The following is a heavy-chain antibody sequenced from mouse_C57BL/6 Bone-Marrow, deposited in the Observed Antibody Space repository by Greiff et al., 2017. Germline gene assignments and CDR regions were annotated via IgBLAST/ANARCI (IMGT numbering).Heavy chain of an antibody. CDR2: IYPRDGST. V-gene: IGHV1-85*01. CDR3: ARESLVLLRCYFDG. Sequence: VQLQQSGPELVKPGASVKLSCKASGYTFTSYDINWVKQRPGQGLEWIGWIYPRDGSTKYNEKFKGKATLTVDKSSSTAYMELHALTSEVSAVYFCARESLVLLRCYFDGWGAGTTVTDSS. CDR1: GYTFTSYD. J-gene: IGHJ1*01. D-gene: IGHD1-1*01.